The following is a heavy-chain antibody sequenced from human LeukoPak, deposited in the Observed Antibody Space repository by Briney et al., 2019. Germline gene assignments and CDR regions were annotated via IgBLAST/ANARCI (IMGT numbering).Heavy chain of an antibody. CDR1: GGSISSSSYY. J-gene: IGHJ2*01. D-gene: IGHD4-11*01. V-gene: IGHV4-39*07. Sequence: KASETLSLTCTVSGGSISSSSYYWGWIRQPPGKGLEWIGSIYYSGSTYYNPSLKSRVTISVDTSKNQFSLKLSSVTAADTAVYYCARHTYSNYGPNWYFDLWGRGTLVTVSS. CDR2: IYYSGST. CDR3: ARHTYSNYGPNWYFDL.